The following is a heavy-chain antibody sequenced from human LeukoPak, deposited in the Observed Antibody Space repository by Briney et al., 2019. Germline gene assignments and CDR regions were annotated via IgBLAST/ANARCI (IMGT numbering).Heavy chain of an antibody. CDR1: GFTLDDYT. D-gene: IGHD6-13*01. CDR3: TKTRLPQQQPGYFDY. J-gene: IGHJ4*02. V-gene: IGHV3-43*01. Sequence: GGSLRLSCAASGFTLDDYTMHWVRQAPGKGLEWVSLISWDGGSTYYADSVKGRFTISRDNSKNSLYLQMNSLRTEDTALYYCTKTRLPQQQPGYFDYWGQGTLVTVSS. CDR2: ISWDGGST.